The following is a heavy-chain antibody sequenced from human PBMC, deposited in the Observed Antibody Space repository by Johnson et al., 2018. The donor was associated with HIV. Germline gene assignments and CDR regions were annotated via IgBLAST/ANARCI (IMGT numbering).Heavy chain of an antibody. J-gene: IGHJ3*02. CDR3: ARAPTPHDAFDI. Sequence: VQLVESGGGLIQPGGSLRLSCAASGFTVSSNYMSWVRQAPGKGLEWVSVIYSGGSTYSADSVTGRFTISRDNSKTTLYLQMNSLRAEDTAVYYGARAPTPHDAFDIWGQGTMVTVSS. CDR1: GFTVSSNY. CDR2: IYSGGST. V-gene: IGHV3-53*01.